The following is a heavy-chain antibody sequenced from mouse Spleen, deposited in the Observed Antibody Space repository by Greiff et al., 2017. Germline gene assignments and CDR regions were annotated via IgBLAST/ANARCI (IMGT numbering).Heavy chain of an antibody. CDR3: ARYSNQYYYAMDY. D-gene: IGHD2-5*01. CDR2: INYDGSST. CDR1: GFTFSDYY. Sequence: EVKVVESEGGLVQPGSSMKLSCTASGFTFSDYYMAWVRQVPEKGLEWVANINYDGSSTYYLDSLKSRFIISRDNAKNILYLQMSSLKSEDTATYYCARYSNQYYYAMDYWGQGTSVTVSS. J-gene: IGHJ4*01. V-gene: IGHV5-16*01.